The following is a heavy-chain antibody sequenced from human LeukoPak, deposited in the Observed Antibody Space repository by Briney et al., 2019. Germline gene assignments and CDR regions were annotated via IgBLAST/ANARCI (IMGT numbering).Heavy chain of an antibody. Sequence: PGGSLRLSCTASGFTFSSYWMSWVRQAPGKGLEWVANIKQDGSEKYYVDSVKGRFTISRDNAKSSLYLQMNSLRAEDTAVYYCARDSRALRYFDWPNPGYWGQGTLVTVSS. D-gene: IGHD3-9*01. CDR2: IKQDGSEK. CDR3: ARDSRALRYFDWPNPGY. CDR1: GFTFSSYW. V-gene: IGHV3-7*01. J-gene: IGHJ4*02.